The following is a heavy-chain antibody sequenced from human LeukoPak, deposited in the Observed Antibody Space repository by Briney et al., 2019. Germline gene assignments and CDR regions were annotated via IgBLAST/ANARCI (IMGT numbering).Heavy chain of an antibody. CDR2: ISAYNGNT. D-gene: IGHD1-26*01. V-gene: IGHV1-18*01. Sequence: GASVKVSCTASGYTFTSYGISWVRQAPGQGLEWMGWISAYNGNTNYAQKLQGRVTMTTDTSTSTAYMELRSLRSDDTAVYYCARDEPRELFFAPFDFLPQTRRSNWFDPWGQGTLVTVSS. J-gene: IGHJ5*02. CDR1: GYTFTSYG. CDR3: ARDEPRELFFAPFDFLPQTRRSNWFDP.